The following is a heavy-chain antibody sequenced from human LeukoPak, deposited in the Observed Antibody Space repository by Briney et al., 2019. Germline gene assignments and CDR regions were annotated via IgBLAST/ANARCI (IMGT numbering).Heavy chain of an antibody. Sequence: ASVKVSCKASGYTFTGYYMHWVRQAPGQGLEWMGIINPSGGSTSYAQKFQGRVTMTRDTSTSTVYMELSSLRSEDTAVYYCAREYYYGSGSRVDDPWGQGTLVTVSS. CDR3: AREYYYGSGSRVDDP. CDR1: GYTFTGYY. D-gene: IGHD3-10*01. V-gene: IGHV1-46*01. J-gene: IGHJ5*02. CDR2: INPSGGST.